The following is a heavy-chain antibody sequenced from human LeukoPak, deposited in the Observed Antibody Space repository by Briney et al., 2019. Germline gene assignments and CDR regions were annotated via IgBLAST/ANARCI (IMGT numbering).Heavy chain of an antibody. J-gene: IGHJ6*03. CDR2: ISGSGGST. D-gene: IGHD2-2*01. Sequence: PGGSLRLSCAASGFTFSSYAMSWVRQAPGKGLEWVSAISGSGGSTYYADSVKGRFTISRDNSKNTLYLQMNSLRAEDTAVYYCAKSIYCSSTSCSHYYYYYMDVWGKGTTVTVSS. V-gene: IGHV3-23*01. CDR3: AKSIYCSSTSCSHYYYYYMDV. CDR1: GFTFSSYA.